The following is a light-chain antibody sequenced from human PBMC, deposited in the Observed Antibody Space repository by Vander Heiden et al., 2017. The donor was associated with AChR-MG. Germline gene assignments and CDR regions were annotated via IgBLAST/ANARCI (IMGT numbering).Light chain of an antibody. V-gene: IGKV3-11*01. CDR2: DAS. CDR3: QQRSNWPQFT. Sequence: EIVLTQSPATLSLSPGERATLSCRASQSVSSYLAWYQQKPGQAPRLLIYDASNRDTGIPARFSGSGYGTDFTLTISSREPEDFAVYYCQQRSNWPQFTVGHGTKVDIK. CDR1: QSVSSY. J-gene: IGKJ3*01.